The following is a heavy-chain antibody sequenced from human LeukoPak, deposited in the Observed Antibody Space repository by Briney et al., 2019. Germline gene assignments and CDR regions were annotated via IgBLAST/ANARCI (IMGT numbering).Heavy chain of an antibody. CDR3: ARDGSGPRRFLLDY. Sequence: PGGSLRLSCAASGFTFSSYSMNWVRQAPGKGLEWVSSISSSSSYIYYADSVKGRFTISRDNAKNSLYLQMNSLRAEDTAVYYCARDGSGPRRFLLDYWGQGTLVTVSS. J-gene: IGHJ4*02. CDR2: ISSSSSYI. D-gene: IGHD3-10*01. V-gene: IGHV3-21*04. CDR1: GFTFSSYS.